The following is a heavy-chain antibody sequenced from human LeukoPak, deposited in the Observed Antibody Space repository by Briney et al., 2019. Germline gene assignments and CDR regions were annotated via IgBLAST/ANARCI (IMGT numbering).Heavy chain of an antibody. CDR2: IYTSGST. D-gene: IGHD6-6*01. CDR3: ARVFHTISYYYYYYYMDV. J-gene: IGHJ6*03. Sequence: SETLSLTCTVSAGSISSYYWSWIRQPAGKGLEWIGRIYTSGSTNYNPSLKSRVTMSVDTSKNQFSLKLSSVTAADTAVYYCARVFHTISYYYYYYYMDVWGKGTTVTVSS. CDR1: AGSISSYY. V-gene: IGHV4-4*07.